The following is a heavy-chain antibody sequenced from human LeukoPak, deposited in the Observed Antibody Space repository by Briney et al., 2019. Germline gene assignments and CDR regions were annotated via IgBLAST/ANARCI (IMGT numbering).Heavy chain of an antibody. CDR2: IWYDGSNK. D-gene: IGHD6-13*01. J-gene: IGHJ4*02. CDR1: GFTLSSYG. V-gene: IGHV3-33*01. CDR3: ARAGPLWEQLGYYFDY. Sequence: GRSLRLSCAASGFTLSSYGMHWVRQAPGKGLEWVAVIWYDGSNKYYADSVKGRFTISRDNSKNTLYLQMNSLRAEDTAVYYCARAGPLWEQLGYYFDYWGQGTLVTVSS.